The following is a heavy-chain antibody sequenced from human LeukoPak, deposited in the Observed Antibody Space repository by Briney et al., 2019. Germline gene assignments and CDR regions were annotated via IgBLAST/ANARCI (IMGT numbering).Heavy chain of an antibody. CDR2: IYYSGST. J-gene: IGHJ4*02. D-gene: IGHD3-10*01. CDR1: GGSISSYY. Sequence: SETLSLTCTVSGGSISSYYWSWIRQPPGKGLEWIGYIYYSGSTNYNPSLKSRVTISVDTSKNQFSLKLSSVTAADTAVYYCARHGDVNYGSGSLDYWGQGTLVTVSS. CDR3: ARHGDVNYGSGSLDY. V-gene: IGHV4-59*08.